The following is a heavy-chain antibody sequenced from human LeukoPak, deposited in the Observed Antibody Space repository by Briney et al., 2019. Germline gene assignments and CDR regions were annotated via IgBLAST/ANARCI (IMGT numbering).Heavy chain of an antibody. CDR2: INPNSGGT. CDR3: AREISPTADAFDI. CDR1: GYTFTSYA. J-gene: IGHJ3*02. Sequence: ASVKVSCKASGYTFTSYAMHWVRQAPGQGLEWMGWINPNSGGTNYAQKFQGRVTMTRDTSISTAYMELSRLTSDDTAVYYCAREISPTADAFDIWGQGTMVTVSS. V-gene: IGHV1-2*02.